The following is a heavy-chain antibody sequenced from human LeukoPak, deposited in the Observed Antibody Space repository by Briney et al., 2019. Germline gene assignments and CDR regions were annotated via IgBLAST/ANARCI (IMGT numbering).Heavy chain of an antibody. J-gene: IGHJ4*02. CDR2: INPNSGGT. D-gene: IGHD2-2*01. CDR3: AREPTQPYCSSTSCLAAVDY. Sequence: ASVKVSCKASGYTLTGYYMHWVRQAPGQGLEWMGWINPNSGGTNYAQKFQGRVTMTRDTSISTAYMELSRLRSDDTAVYYCAREPTQPYCSSTSCLAAVDYWGQGTLVTVSS. V-gene: IGHV1-2*02. CDR1: GYTLTGYY.